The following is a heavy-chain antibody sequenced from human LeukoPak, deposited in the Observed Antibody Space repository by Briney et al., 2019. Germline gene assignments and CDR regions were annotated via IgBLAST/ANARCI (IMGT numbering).Heavy chain of an antibody. V-gene: IGHV3-13*01. J-gene: IGHJ6*03. CDR3: AKVDTAMGPYYYYYYYMDV. Sequence: GGSLRLSCAASGFTFSSYDMHWARQATGKGLEWVSAIGTAGDTYYPASVKGRFTISKENAKNSLYLQMNSLRAEDTAVYYCAKVDTAMGPYYYYYYYMDVWGKGTTVTISS. CDR1: GFTFSSYD. CDR2: IGTAGDT. D-gene: IGHD5-18*01.